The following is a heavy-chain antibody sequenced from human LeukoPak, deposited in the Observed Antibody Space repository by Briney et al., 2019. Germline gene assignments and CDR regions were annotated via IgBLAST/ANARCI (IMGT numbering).Heavy chain of an antibody. CDR2: IYYSGRI. Sequence: PSETLSLTHTVSGGSIISSSYYWGWIRQPPGKGLEWIGSIYYSGRIFYNTSLRSRVTISVDMSKNQFSLKLRSVTAADTAVYYCARQYSGYDYPGAIAVCGQGKMVTVSS. J-gene: IGHJ3*01. D-gene: IGHD5-12*01. V-gene: IGHV4-39*01. CDR3: ARQYSGYDYPGAIAV. CDR1: GGSIISSSYY.